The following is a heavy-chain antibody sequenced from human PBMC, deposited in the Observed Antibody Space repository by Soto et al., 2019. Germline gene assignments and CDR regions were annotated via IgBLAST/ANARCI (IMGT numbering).Heavy chain of an antibody. CDR1: GLSFTSYA. D-gene: IGHD3-3*01. J-gene: IGHJ4*02. CDR3: AKARGRYDFWSGFDY. Sequence: GGSLRLSCAASGLSFTSYAINWVRQAPGKGLEWVSAISGTGGSTYYADSVKGRISISRDNSKNTLYLQMNSLRGEDTAVYYCAKARGRYDFWSGFDYWGQGTLVTVSS. CDR2: ISGTGGST. V-gene: IGHV3-23*01.